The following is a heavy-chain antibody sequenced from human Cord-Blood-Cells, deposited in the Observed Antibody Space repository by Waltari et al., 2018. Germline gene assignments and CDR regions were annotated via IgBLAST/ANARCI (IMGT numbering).Heavy chain of an antibody. D-gene: IGHD2-21*01. V-gene: IGHV1-69*01. J-gene: IGHJ5*02. Sequence: QVQLVQSGAEVKKPGSSVKVSCKASGGTFSSYAISWVRRDPGQGREWMGGIIPIFGTANYAQKFQGRVTITADESTSTAYMELSSLRSEDTAVYYCARDLRGLFGFPSWFDPWGQGTLVTVSS. CDR3: ARDLRGLFGFPSWFDP. CDR1: GGTFSSYA. CDR2: IIPIFGTA.